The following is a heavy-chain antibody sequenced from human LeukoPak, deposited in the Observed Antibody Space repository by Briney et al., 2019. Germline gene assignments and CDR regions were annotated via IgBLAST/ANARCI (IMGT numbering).Heavy chain of an antibody. CDR1: GFTFSDYY. D-gene: IGHD5-24*01. J-gene: IGHJ4*02. CDR2: ISSYASTI. Sequence: PGGSLRLSCAASGFTFSDYYMSWIRQAPGKGLKWISYISSYASTIYYADSVKGRFTISRDNGKNSLYLQMNSLRAEDTAVYYCARGDGYNSYYFDNWGQGTLVTVSS. V-gene: IGHV3-11*01. CDR3: ARGDGYNSYYFDN.